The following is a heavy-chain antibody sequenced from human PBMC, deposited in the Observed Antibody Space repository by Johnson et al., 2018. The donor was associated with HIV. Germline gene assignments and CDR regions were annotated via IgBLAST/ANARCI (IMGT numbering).Heavy chain of an antibody. CDR1: GFSVSASY. Sequence: VQLVESGGGLVQPGGSLRLSCAASGFSVSASYMSWLRQAPGKALEWVSAIGTAGDTYYPGSVKGRFTISRENAKNSLYLQMNSLRAGDTAVYYCARSRDCSGGSCPDGFDIWGQGTKVIVSS. D-gene: IGHD2-15*01. J-gene: IGHJ3*02. V-gene: IGHV3-13*04. CDR3: ARSRDCSGGSCPDGFDI. CDR2: IGTAGDT.